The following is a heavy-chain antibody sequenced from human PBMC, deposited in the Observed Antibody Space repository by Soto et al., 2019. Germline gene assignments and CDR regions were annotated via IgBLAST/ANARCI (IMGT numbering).Heavy chain of an antibody. CDR1: GFTFSSYW. V-gene: IGHV3-74*01. D-gene: IGHD3-3*01. CDR3: ARDHSPLEWLSDDAFDI. Sequence: GGSLRLSCAASGFTFSSYWMHWVRQAPGKGLVWVSRINSDGSSTSYADSVKGRFTISRDNAKNTLYLQMNSLRAEDTAVYYCARDHSPLEWLSDDAFDIWGQGTMVTVSS. CDR2: INSDGSST. J-gene: IGHJ3*02.